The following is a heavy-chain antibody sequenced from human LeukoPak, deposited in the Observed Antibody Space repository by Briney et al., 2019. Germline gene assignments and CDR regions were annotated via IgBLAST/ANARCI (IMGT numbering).Heavy chain of an antibody. J-gene: IGHJ4*02. V-gene: IGHV3-21*01. CDR3: ARDPLVATILYYFDY. CDR1: GFTFSGYS. CDR2: ISTSSGYI. D-gene: IGHD5-12*01. Sequence: GGSLRLSCAASGFTFSGYSMNWVRQAPGKGLEWVSSISTSSGYIYYADSVQGRFTISRDNAKNSLYLQMNSLRAEDTAVYYCARDPLVATILYYFDYWGQGTLVTVSS.